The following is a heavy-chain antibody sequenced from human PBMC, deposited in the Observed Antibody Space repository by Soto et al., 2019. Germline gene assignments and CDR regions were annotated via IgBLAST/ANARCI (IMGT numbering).Heavy chain of an antibody. CDR1: GFSLSTSGVG. D-gene: IGHD6-19*01. CDR3: AHTPYSSGWTEY. J-gene: IGHJ4*02. V-gene: IGHV2-5*02. CDR2: IYWDDDK. Sequence: QITLKESGPTLVKPTQTLTLTCTFSGFSLSTSGVGVGWIRQPPGKALEWLALIYWDDDKRYSPSLKSKLTITKDTAKNLVVLTMTIMDPVDTATYYCAHTPYSSGWTEYWGQGTLVTVSS.